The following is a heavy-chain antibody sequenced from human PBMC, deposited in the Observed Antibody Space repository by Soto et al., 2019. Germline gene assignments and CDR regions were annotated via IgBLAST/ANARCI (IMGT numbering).Heavy chain of an antibody. J-gene: IGHJ4*02. Sequence: EVQLVESGGGLVQPGGSLRLSCAASGFTFSSYWMSWVRQAPGKGLEWVASIKQDGSEKYYVDSVKGRFTISRDNAKNSLHLQMNSRRDEDTAVYYCARDLRGLLWFGELSHTPVDYWGQGTLVTVSS. D-gene: IGHD3-10*01. CDR3: ARDLRGLLWFGELSHTPVDY. CDR2: IKQDGSEK. CDR1: GFTFSSYW. V-gene: IGHV3-7*01.